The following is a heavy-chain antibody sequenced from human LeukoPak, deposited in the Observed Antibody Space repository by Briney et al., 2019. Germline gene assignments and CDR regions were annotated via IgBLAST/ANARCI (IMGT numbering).Heavy chain of an antibody. Sequence: GGSLRLSCAASGFTYSSYWMHWVRQAPGKGLVWVSRINTDGSSTSYADSVKGRFTISRDNAKNTLYLQMNSLRAEDTAVYYCARVRQSIHDAFDIWGQGTMVTVSS. D-gene: IGHD6-6*01. V-gene: IGHV3-74*01. CDR2: INTDGSST. J-gene: IGHJ3*02. CDR3: ARVRQSIHDAFDI. CDR1: GFTYSSYW.